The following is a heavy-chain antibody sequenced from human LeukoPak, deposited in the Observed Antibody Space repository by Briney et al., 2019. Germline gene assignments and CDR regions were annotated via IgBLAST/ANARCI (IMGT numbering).Heavy chain of an antibody. CDR3: ARDPCSSTSCYPFDP. Sequence: GGSLRLSCAASGFTFSSYEMNWVRQAPGKGLEWVSYISSSGSTIYYADSVKGRFTISRDNAKNSLYLQMNSLRAEDTAVYYCARDPCSSTSCYPFDPWGQGTLVTVSS. J-gene: IGHJ5*02. CDR2: ISSSGSTI. D-gene: IGHD2-2*01. CDR1: GFTFSSYE. V-gene: IGHV3-48*03.